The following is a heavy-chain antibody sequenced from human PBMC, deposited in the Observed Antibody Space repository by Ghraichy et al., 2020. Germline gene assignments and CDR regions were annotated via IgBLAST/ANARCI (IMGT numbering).Heavy chain of an antibody. J-gene: IGHJ2*01. Sequence: SETLSLTCTVSGGSISTYYWSWIRQPPGKGLEWIGYTHSSGNTNYNPSLKSRVTISLDTSENQFSLRLRSMTAADAAMYYCARPAHGDNFPWYFDLWGRGTLVTVS. CDR1: GGSISTYY. CDR3: ARPAHGDNFPWYFDL. V-gene: IGHV4-59*01. D-gene: IGHD4-23*01. CDR2: THSSGNT.